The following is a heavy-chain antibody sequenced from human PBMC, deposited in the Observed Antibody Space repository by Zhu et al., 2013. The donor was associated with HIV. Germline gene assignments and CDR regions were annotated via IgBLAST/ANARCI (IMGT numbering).Heavy chain of an antibody. CDR2: FSPYGGAT. J-gene: IGHJ3*01. D-gene: IGHD6-25*01. CDR3: ARDERALDV. Sequence: QVQLVQSGAEVKKPGASVKVSCKASGYTFTGHYIHWVRQAPGQGLEWMGWFSPYGGATNYAQKFQGRVSVTGDTTIHTAYMQLNRLVYDDTAVYYCARDERALDVWGQGTMVTVSS. V-gene: IGHV1-2*02. CDR1: GYTFTGHY.